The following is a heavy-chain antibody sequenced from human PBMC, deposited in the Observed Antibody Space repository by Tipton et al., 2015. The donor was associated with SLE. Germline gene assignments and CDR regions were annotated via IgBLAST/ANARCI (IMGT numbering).Heavy chain of an antibody. Sequence: TLSLTCTVSGDSISNKNFFWGWIRQPPGKGLEWIGTMYYTGSTYYNPSLKSRVTISVETSKNQYSLKMSSMTAADTAVYYCARDRVQVGSGDFDLWGRGTLVTVSS. CDR3: ARDRVQVGSGDFDL. CDR1: GDSISNKNFF. V-gene: IGHV4-39*07. J-gene: IGHJ2*01. D-gene: IGHD1-26*01. CDR2: MYYTGST.